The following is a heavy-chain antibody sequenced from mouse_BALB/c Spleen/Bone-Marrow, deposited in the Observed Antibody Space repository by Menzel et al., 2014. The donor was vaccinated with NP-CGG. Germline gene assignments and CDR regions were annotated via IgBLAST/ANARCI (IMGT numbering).Heavy chain of an antibody. CDR1: GFNIKDTY. V-gene: IGHV14-3*02. CDR3: ARAYYGNYPYVMDY. CDR2: IDPANGFA. D-gene: IGHD2-10*01. Sequence: EVQLQQSGAELVKPGASVKLSCTASGFNIKDTYIHWVNQRPEQGLEWIGRIDPANGFAKYDPKFQGKATITADTSSNTAYRHLSSLTSEDTAVYYCARAYYGNYPYVMDYWGQGTSVTVSS. J-gene: IGHJ4*01.